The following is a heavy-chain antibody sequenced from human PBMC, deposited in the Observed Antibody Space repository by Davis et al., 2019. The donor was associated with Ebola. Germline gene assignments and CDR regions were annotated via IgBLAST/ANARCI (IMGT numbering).Heavy chain of an antibody. D-gene: IGHD5-18*01. CDR1: GYSFTSYW. V-gene: IGHV5-51*01. CDR3: ARPNHGWIQLWGAFDI. CDR2: IYPGDSDT. Sequence: GESLKISCKGSGYSFTSYWIGWVRQMPGKGLEWMGIIYPGDSDTRYSPSFQGQVTISADKSISTAYLQWSSLKASDTAMYYCARPNHGWIQLWGAFDIWGQGTMVTVSS. J-gene: IGHJ3*02.